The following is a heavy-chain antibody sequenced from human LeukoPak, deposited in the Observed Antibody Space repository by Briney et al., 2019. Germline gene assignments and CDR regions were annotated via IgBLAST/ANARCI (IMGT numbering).Heavy chain of an antibody. CDR3: ASGPSKDIVVVPAAIYNWFDP. D-gene: IGHD2-2*02. CDR2: INPNSGGT. J-gene: IGHJ5*02. V-gene: IGHV1-2*02. CDR1: GYTFTGYY. Sequence: ASVKVSCKASGYTFTGYYMHWVRQAPGQGLEWMGWINPNSGGTNYAQKFQGRVTMTRDTSISTAYMELSRLRSDDTAVYYCASGPSKDIVVVPAAIYNWFDPWGQGTLVTVSS.